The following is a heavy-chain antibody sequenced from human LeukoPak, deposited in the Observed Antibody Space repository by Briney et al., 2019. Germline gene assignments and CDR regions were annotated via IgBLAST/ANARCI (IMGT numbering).Heavy chain of an antibody. J-gene: IGHJ3*02. CDR1: GFTFSSYD. CDR2: ISTAGDP. Sequence: PGGSLRLSCTASGFTFSSYDMHWLRQAKGKGLEWVSAISTAGDPYYLGSVKGRFTISRGNAKNSFYLQMNSLRAGDTAVYYCAGQARPGSAEGAFDIWGQGTMVTVSS. V-gene: IGHV3-13*05. D-gene: IGHD2-2*01. CDR3: AGQARPGSAEGAFDI.